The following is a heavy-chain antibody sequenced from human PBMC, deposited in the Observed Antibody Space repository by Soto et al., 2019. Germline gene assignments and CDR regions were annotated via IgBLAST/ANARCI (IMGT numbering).Heavy chain of an antibody. CDR2: IYHAGST. Sequence: QVQLQESGPRLVKPWGTLSLTCTVSGGSITNSNLWSWVRLPPAKGLEWIGDIYHAGSTKYNPSLQRRVTMSVDTSNNQFALTLTSVTAADTAVYFCARGPPIVGNTTPLDSWGQGTLVTVS. CDR1: GGSITNSNL. CDR3: ARGPPIVGNTTPLDS. J-gene: IGHJ4*02. V-gene: IGHV4-4*02. D-gene: IGHD2-21*01.